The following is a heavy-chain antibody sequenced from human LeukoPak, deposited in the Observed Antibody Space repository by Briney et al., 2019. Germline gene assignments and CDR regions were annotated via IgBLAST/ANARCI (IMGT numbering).Heavy chain of an antibody. Sequence: PGGSLRLSCAASGFTFSSYAMSWLRQAPEKGLEWVSGISSSGGSTYYADSVKGRFTISRDNSKNTLYLQMNSLRAEDTALYYCAKRHLNADRGLDYWGQGTLVTVSS. J-gene: IGHJ4*02. V-gene: IGHV3-23*01. CDR3: AKRHLNADRGLDY. D-gene: IGHD1-14*01. CDR2: ISSSGGST. CDR1: GFTFSSYA.